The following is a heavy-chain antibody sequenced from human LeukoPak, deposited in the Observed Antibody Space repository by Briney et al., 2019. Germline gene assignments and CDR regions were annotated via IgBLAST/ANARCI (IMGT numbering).Heavy chain of an antibody. V-gene: IGHV4-39*01. CDR2: IYYSGST. J-gene: IGHJ6*02. D-gene: IGHD2-15*01. Sequence: SETLSLTCTVSGGSISSSSYYWGWIRQPPGKGLEWIGSIYYSGSTYYNPSHKSRVTISVDTSKNQFSLKLRSVTAADTAVYYCARHPCSGGSCPLDYYYYYGMDVWGQGTTVTVSS. CDR1: GGSISSSSYY. CDR3: ARHPCSGGSCPLDYYYYYGMDV.